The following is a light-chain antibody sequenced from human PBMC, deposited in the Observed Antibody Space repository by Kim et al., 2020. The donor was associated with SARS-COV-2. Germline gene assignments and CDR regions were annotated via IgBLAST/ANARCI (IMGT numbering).Light chain of an antibody. CDR3: HSRVSSAKEYG. CDR2: EEN. CDR1: SLRKSY. J-gene: IGLJ1*01. Sequence: SSELTQDPAVSVALGQPVRITCQGDSLRKSYASWYQQKPGQAPLLVVYEENNRPAGIPDRFSGSSSGNTASLTITGAQAEDEADYYCHSRVSSAKEYGFG. V-gene: IGLV3-19*01.